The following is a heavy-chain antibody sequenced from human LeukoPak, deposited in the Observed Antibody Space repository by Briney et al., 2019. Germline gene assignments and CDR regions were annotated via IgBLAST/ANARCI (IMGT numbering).Heavy chain of an antibody. CDR1: GGSISSYY. D-gene: IGHD6-13*01. CDR2: IYYSGST. Sequence: SETLSLTCTVSGGSISSYYWSWIRQPPGKGLVWIGYIYYSGSTNYNPSLKSRVTISVDTSKNQFSLKLSSVTAADTAVYYCARGVMTGYSSSWHFDYWGQGTLVTVSS. V-gene: IGHV4-59*01. J-gene: IGHJ4*02. CDR3: ARGVMTGYSSSWHFDY.